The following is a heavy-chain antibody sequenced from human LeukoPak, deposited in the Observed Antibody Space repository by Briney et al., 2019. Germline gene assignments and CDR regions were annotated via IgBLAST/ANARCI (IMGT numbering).Heavy chain of an antibody. CDR1: GYTFNSYC. J-gene: IGHJ4*02. D-gene: IGHD3-16*02. CDR3: ARVYEYYDYVCGSYRQADY. CDR2: ISAYNGNT. V-gene: IGHV1-18*01. Sequence: ASVKVSCKASGYTFNSYCISWVRQAPGKGLEWMGWISAYNGNTNYEQKLQGKVTINPDTTTSTAYMELRSLRSDDTAVYYCARVYEYYDYVCGSYRQADYWGQGTLVTVSS.